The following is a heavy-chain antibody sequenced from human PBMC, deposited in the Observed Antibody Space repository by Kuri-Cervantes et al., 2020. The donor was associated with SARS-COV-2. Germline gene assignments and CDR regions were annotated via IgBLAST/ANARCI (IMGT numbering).Heavy chain of an antibody. CDR1: GGSISSYY. V-gene: IGHV4-59*12. CDR2: IYYSGST. CDR3: AIAWSTFDY. D-gene: IGHD2-15*01. Sequence: GSLRLSCTVSGGSISSYYWSWIRQPPGKGLEWIGYIYYSGSTYYNPSLKSRVTISVDTSKNQFSLKLSSVTAADTAVYYCAIAWSTFDYWGQGTLVTVSS. J-gene: IGHJ4*02.